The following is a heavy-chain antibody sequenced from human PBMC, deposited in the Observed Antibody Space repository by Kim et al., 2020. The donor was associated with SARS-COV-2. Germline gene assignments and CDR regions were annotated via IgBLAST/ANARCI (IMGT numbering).Heavy chain of an antibody. J-gene: IGHJ4*02. Sequence: ATTEQKFQDRVTITADESTSTAYMELSSLRSEDTAVYYCARAKEYSSLDYWGQGTLVTVSS. D-gene: IGHD6-6*01. V-gene: IGHV1-69*01. CDR3: ARAKEYSSLDY. CDR2: A.